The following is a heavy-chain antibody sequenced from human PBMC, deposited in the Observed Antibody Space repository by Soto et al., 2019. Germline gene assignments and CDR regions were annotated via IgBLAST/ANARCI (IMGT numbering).Heavy chain of an antibody. CDR3: ARVRFKSGYIDY. Sequence: PSETLSLTCTVSGGSISSSSYSWGWIRQPPGKGLEWIGNIYYSGSTNYNPSLKSRVTISVDTSKNRFSLKLSSVTAADTAVYYCARVRFKSGYIDYWGQGTLVTVSS. CDR1: GGSISSSSYS. J-gene: IGHJ4*02. CDR2: IYYSGST. D-gene: IGHD3-3*01. V-gene: IGHV4-39*07.